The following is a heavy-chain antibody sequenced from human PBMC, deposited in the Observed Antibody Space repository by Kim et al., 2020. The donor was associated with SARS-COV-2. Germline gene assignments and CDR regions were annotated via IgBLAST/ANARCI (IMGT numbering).Heavy chain of an antibody. Sequence: GGSLRLSCAASGLTFSSYAMHWVRQAPGKGLEWVAVISYDGSNKYYADSVKGRFTISRDNSKNTLYLQMNSLRAEDTAVYYCARDKYFDWLIVYYGMDVWGQGTTVTVSS. D-gene: IGHD3-9*01. CDR1: GLTFSSYA. CDR2: ISYDGSNK. V-gene: IGHV3-30-3*01. J-gene: IGHJ6*02. CDR3: ARDKYFDWLIVYYGMDV.